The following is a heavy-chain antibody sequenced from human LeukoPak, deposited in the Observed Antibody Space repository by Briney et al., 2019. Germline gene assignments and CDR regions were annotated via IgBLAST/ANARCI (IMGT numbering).Heavy chain of an antibody. Sequence: ASVKVSCKASGYTFIDYYIHWVRQAPGQGLEWIGWINPNSGGTKYAQKFQGWVTMTSDTSISTAYMELSRLRSDDTAVYYCARDTGYSGYDPFDYWGQGTLVSVSS. V-gene: IGHV1-2*04. CDR2: INPNSGGT. CDR1: GYTFIDYY. J-gene: IGHJ4*02. CDR3: ARDTGYSGYDPFDY. D-gene: IGHD5-12*01.